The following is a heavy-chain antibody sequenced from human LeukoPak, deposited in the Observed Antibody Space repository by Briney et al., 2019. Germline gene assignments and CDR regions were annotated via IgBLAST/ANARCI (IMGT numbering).Heavy chain of an antibody. J-gene: IGHJ6*02. CDR3: ARGRVAAAGTAFGYYYGMDV. CDR2: IYYSGST. D-gene: IGHD6-13*01. CDR1: GGSISSSNYY. V-gene: IGHV4-39*01. Sequence: SETLSLTCTVSGGSISSSNYYWGWIRQPPGKGLEWIGSIYYSGSTYYNPSLKSRVTISVDTPKNQFSMKLNSVTAADTAVYYCARGRVAAAGTAFGYYYGMDVWGQGTTVTVSS.